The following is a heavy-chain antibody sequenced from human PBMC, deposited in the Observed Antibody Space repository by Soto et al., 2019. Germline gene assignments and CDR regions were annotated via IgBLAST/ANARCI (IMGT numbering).Heavy chain of an antibody. CDR3: ARDCSGGSCYPGMDV. CDR1: GSNFNSYT. CDR2: ISSSGYI. J-gene: IGHJ6*02. D-gene: IGHD2-15*01. V-gene: IGHV3-21*01. Sequence: GGSLRLSCTASGSNFNSYTINWVRKAPGKRLEWLSSISSSGYIFSTDSVRGRFTISRDNAKNSVYLQINSLRAEDTAVYFCARDCSGGSCYPGMDVWGQGTTVTVSS.